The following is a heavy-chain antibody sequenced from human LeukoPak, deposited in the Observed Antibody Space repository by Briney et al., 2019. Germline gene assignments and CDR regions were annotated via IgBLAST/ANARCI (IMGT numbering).Heavy chain of an antibody. CDR3: ARGSAYYL. CDR2: IYYSGST. D-gene: IGHD3-22*01. J-gene: IGHJ4*02. CDR1: GGSISSYY. Sequence: PSETLSLTCTVSGGSISSYYWSWIRQPPGKGLEWIGYIYYSGSTNYNPSLKSRVPISVDTSKNQFSLKLTSVTAADTAIYFCARGSAYYLWGQGTLVTVSS. V-gene: IGHV4-59*12.